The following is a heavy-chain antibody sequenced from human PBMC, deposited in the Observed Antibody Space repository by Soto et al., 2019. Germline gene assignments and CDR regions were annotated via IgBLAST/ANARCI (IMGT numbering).Heavy chain of an antibody. Sequence: ETLSLTCPVSGGSVSSSTYYWGWIRQPPGKGLEWIGTIYYSGITYYNPSLQSRVTISVDTSKNQFSLRLSFVTAADAALYFCARQDVRAWGRFDPWGQGTLVTVYS. J-gene: IGHJ5*02. D-gene: IGHD7-27*01. CDR1: GGSVSSSTYY. CDR2: IYYSGIT. V-gene: IGHV4-39*01. CDR3: ARQDVRAWGRFDP.